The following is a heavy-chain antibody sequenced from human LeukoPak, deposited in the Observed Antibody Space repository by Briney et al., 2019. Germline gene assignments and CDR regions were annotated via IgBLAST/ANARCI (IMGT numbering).Heavy chain of an antibody. CDR2: INHSGST. CDR1: GGSFSGYY. CDR3: ARDRSYYAY. J-gene: IGHJ4*02. V-gene: IGHV4-34*01. D-gene: IGHD2-15*01. Sequence: SETLSLTCAVYGGSFSGYYWSWIRQPPGKGLEWIGEINHSGSTNYNPSLKSRVTISVDTSKNQFSLKLSSVTAAGTAVYYCARDRSYYAYWGQGTLVTVSS.